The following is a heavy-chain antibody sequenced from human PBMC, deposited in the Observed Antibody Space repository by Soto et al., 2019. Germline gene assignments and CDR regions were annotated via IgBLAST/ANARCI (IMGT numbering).Heavy chain of an antibody. D-gene: IGHD3-9*01. Sequence: QVQLQQWGPGLLKPSETLSLTGALSGVSFSGFFWSWIRQPPGTGLEWLGEINHRGDTNYNPSLKSRVTISIDTSTNQISFNLSSVTAADSAVYYCARRYSCSGWYDSWGLGTPVTISS. CDR3: ARRYSCSGWYDS. CDR2: INHRGDT. J-gene: IGHJ5*01. V-gene: IGHV4-34*01. CDR1: GVSFSGFF.